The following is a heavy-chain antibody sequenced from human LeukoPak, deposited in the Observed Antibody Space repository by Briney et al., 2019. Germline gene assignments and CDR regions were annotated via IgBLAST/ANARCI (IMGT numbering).Heavy chain of an antibody. J-gene: IGHJ6*02. CDR3: ARDAVDTANAV. V-gene: IGHV3-74*01. CDR1: GLTFSSHW. D-gene: IGHD5-18*01. CDR2: INSDGSIT. Sequence: GGSLRLSCAASGLTFSSHWMHWVRQAPGKGLVWVSHINSDGSITSYADSVKGRFTISRDNAKNTLYLQMNSLRAEDTAVYYCARDAVDTANAVWGQGTTVTVSS.